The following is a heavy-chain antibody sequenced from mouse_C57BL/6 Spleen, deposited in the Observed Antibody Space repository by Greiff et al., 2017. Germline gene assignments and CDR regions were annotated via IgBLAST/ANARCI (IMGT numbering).Heavy chain of an antibody. J-gene: IGHJ2*01. D-gene: IGHD1-1*01. Sequence: VQLQQSGPELVKPGASVKISCKASGYTFTDYYMNWVKQSHGKSLEWIGDITPNNGGPSYNQKFKGKGTLTVDKSSSTAYMELRSLTSEDSAVYYCAPHYYGSSPDDWGQGTTLTVSS. V-gene: IGHV1-26*01. CDR1: GYTFTDYY. CDR2: ITPNNGGP. CDR3: APHYYGSSPDD.